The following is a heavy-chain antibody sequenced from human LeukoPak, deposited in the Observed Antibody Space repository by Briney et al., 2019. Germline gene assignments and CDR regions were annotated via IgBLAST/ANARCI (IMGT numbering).Heavy chain of an antibody. CDR2: ISYDGSNK. V-gene: IGHV3-30-3*02. J-gene: IGHJ3*02. D-gene: IGHD5-24*01. CDR1: GFTFSSYA. Sequence: GGSLRLSCAASGFTFSSYAMHWVRQAPGKGLEWVAVISYDGSNKYYADSVKGRFTISRDNSKNTLYLQMNSLRAEDTAVYYCAKSRDGYNFNSFDIWGQGTMVTVSS. CDR3: AKSRDGYNFNSFDI.